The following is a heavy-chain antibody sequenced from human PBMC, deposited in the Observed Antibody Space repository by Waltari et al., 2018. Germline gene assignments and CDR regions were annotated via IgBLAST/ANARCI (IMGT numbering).Heavy chain of an antibody. CDR3: ARQSSPGYTHDY. D-gene: IGHD6-13*01. J-gene: IGHJ4*02. V-gene: IGHV3-33*01. Sequence: QVQLVESGGGVVQPGRSLRPSCEASGFPFSSYGPHWVRQAPGKGLEWVAVIWYDGSNKYYADSVKGRFTISRDNSKNTLYLQMNSLRAEDTAVYYCARQSSPGYTHDYWGQGTLVTVSS. CDR1: GFPFSSYG. CDR2: IWYDGSNK.